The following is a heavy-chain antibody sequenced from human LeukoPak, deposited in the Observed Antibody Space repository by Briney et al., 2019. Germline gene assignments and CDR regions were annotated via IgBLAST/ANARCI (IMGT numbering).Heavy chain of an antibody. Sequence: ASVTVSYKASVYTFTTYDINWVRQAPGHRLEWMGWMNPNSGYTGYAQKFQGRVTITRDTSISTAYMELSSLRSEDTAVYYCARVAGSIDYWGQGTLVTVSS. J-gene: IGHJ4*02. CDR1: VYTFTTYD. V-gene: IGHV1-8*03. CDR2: MNPNSGYT. D-gene: IGHD6-19*01. CDR3: ARVAGSIDY.